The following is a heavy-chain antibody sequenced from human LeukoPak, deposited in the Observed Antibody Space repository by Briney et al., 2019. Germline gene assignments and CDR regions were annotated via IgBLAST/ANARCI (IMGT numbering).Heavy chain of an antibody. CDR3: ARSWPDYYYYGMDV. J-gene: IGHJ6*02. V-gene: IGHV1-69*01. CDR1: GGTFSSYA. CDR2: IIPIFGTA. Sequence: ASVKVSCKASGGTFSSYAISWVRQAPGQGLEWMGGIIPIFGTANYAQKFQGRVTITADESTSTAYMGLSSLRSEDTAVYYCARSWPDYYYYGMDVWGQGTTVTVSS.